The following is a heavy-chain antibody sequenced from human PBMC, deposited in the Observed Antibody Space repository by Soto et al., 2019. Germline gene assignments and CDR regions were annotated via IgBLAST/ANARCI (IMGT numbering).Heavy chain of an antibody. D-gene: IGHD3-3*01. CDR3: AKGTTDFWSGYYVHY. V-gene: IGHV3-23*01. Sequence: EVQLLESGGGLVQPGGSLRLSCAASGFTFSSYAMSWVRQAPGKGLEWVSVISGSGGGTYYPDSVKGRFTIARDNSKNTLYLQMNSLGAEDTALYYCAKGTTDFWSGYYVHYWDQGTLVTVSS. J-gene: IGHJ4*02. CDR1: GFTFSSYA. CDR2: ISGSGGGT.